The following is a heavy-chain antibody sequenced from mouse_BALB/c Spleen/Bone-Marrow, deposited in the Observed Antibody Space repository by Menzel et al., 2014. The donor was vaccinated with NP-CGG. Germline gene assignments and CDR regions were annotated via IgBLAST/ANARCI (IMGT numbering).Heavy chain of an antibody. CDR1: GYSITSGYY. CDR2: ISYDGSN. V-gene: IGHV3-6*02. Sequence: EVQLQQSGPGLVKPSQSLSLTCSVSGYSITSGYYWNWIRQFPGNKLEWMDYISYDGSNNYNPSLKSRISITRDTSKNQFFLRLNSVTTEDTATYYCARGGDWFFDVWGAGTTVTVSS. CDR3: ARGGDWFFDV. J-gene: IGHJ1*01.